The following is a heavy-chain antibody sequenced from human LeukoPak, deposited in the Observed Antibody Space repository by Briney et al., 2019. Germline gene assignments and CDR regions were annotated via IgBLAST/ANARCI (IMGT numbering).Heavy chain of an antibody. J-gene: IGHJ4*02. CDR1: GYTFSGYY. Sequence: ASVKVSCKSSGYTFSGYYMHCVRQAPGQGLEWMVWINPDSGGTNYGQNFQGRVTMTRDTAINTAYMELSRLISDDTAVYYCARERFYSSGSKSNRVDYWGQGTLVTVSS. CDR3: ARERFYSSGSKSNRVDY. V-gene: IGHV1-2*02. CDR2: INPDSGGT. D-gene: IGHD6-19*01.